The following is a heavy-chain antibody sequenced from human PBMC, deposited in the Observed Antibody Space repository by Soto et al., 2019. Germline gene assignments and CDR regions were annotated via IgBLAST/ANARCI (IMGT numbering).Heavy chain of an antibody. J-gene: IGHJ6*02. V-gene: IGHV1-46*01. CDR1: GYTFTSYS. Sequence: ASVKVSCKASGYTFTSYSMHWVRQAPGQGLEWMGIINPSGGSTSYAQKFQGRVTMTRDTSTSTVYMELSSLRSEDTAVYYCASNVLRFLEWSEGCLVVWGQGTTVTVSS. D-gene: IGHD3-3*01. CDR2: INPSGGST. CDR3: ASNVLRFLEWSEGCLVV.